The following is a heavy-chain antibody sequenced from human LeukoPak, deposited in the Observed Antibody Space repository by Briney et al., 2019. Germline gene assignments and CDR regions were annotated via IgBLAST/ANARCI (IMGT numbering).Heavy chain of an antibody. V-gene: IGHV3-21*01. D-gene: IGHD2-8*01. Sequence: GGSLRLSCAASGFTFSSYSMNWVRQAPGKGLEWVASISSSSSYIYYADSVKGRFTISRDNAKNSLYLQMNSLRAEDTAVYYCARGGGKGVNWFDPWCQGTLVTVSS. CDR3: ARGGGKGVNWFDP. CDR2: ISSSSSYI. CDR1: GFTFSSYS. J-gene: IGHJ5*02.